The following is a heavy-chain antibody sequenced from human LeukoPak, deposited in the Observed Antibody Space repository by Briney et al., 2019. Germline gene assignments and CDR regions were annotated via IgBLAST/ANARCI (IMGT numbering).Heavy chain of an antibody. CDR3: ARDGYHLAATIHNWFDP. CDR2: IKPDEGEK. CDR1: GFTFGSYA. Sequence: GGSLRLSCAASGFTFGSYAMNWVRQPPGKGLEWVANIKPDEGEKYYVGSVKGRFTVPRDNAKNSLYLQMNSLRAEDTAVYYCARDGYHLAATIHNWFDPWGQGTLVTVSS. J-gene: IGHJ5*02. D-gene: IGHD2-15*01. V-gene: IGHV3-7*01.